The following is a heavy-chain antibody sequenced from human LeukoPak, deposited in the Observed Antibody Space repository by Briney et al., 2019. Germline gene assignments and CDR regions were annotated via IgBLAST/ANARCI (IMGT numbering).Heavy chain of an antibody. CDR2: IIPIFGIA. CDR3: ANNDILPGHHYYYCGMDV. V-gene: IGHV1-69*10. CDR1: GGTFSSYA. J-gene: IGHJ6*02. Sequence: SVKVSCKASGGTFSSYAISWVRQAPGQGLGWMGGIIPIFGIANYAHKFQGRVRITADKYTSKAYMEQSSLRTQDTAVYYGANNDILPGHHYYYCGMDVWGQGTTVTVSS. D-gene: IGHD3-9*01.